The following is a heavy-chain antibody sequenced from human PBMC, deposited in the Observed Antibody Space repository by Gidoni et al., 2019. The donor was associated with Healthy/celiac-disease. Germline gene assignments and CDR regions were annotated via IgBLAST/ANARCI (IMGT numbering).Heavy chain of an antibody. CDR2: INHSGST. V-gene: IGHV4-34*01. Sequence: QVPLQQWGAGLLKPSETLSLTCAVYGGSFSGYYWSWIRQPPGKGMEWIGEINHSGSTNYNQSLKSRVTISVDTSKNQFSLKLSSVTAADTAVYYCARGRGSVYGDYVPPDYWGQGTLVTVSS. J-gene: IGHJ4*02. CDR1: GGSFSGYY. CDR3: ARGRGSVYGDYVPPDY. D-gene: IGHD4-17*01.